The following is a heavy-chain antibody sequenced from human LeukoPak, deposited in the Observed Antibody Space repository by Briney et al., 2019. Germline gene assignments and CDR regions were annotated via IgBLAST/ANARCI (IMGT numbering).Heavy chain of an antibody. V-gene: IGHV4-34*01. Sequence: KTSETLSLTCAVYGGSLSGYYWSWIRQPPGKGLEWIGEVNHSGSTNYNPSLKSQVTISVDTSKNQFSLILSSVTAADTAVYYCARGQFQRDYWGQGTLVTVSS. CDR3: ARGQFQRDY. D-gene: IGHD5-24*01. CDR1: GGSLSGYY. CDR2: VNHSGST. J-gene: IGHJ4*02.